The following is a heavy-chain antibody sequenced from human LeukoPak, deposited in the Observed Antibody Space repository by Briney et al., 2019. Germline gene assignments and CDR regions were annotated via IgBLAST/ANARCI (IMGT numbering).Heavy chain of an antibody. V-gene: IGHV3-11*06. D-gene: IGHD1-26*01. CDR1: GFTFSDYY. J-gene: IGHJ4*02. CDR2: ISSSSSYT. Sequence: PGGSLRLSCAASGFTFSDYYMSWIRQAPGKGLEWVSSISSSSSYTYYADSVKGRFTISRDNARNSLYLQMNSLRAEDTAIYYCARDPAISGSYCFDYWGQGTLVTVSS. CDR3: ARDPAISGSYCFDY.